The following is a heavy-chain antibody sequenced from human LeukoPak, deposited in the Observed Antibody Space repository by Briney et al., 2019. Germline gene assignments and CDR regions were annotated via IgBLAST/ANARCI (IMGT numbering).Heavy chain of an antibody. CDR2: INPNSGGT. CDR1: GYTFTGYY. D-gene: IGHD2-21*01. CDR3: AREFRGGYFDY. Sequence: ASVKVSCKASGYTFTGYYMHWVRQAPGQGLEWMGWINPNSGGTNYAQKFQGRVTMTRDTSTSTVYMELSSLRSEDTAVYYCAREFRGGYFDYWGQGTLVTVSS. V-gene: IGHV1-2*02. J-gene: IGHJ4*02.